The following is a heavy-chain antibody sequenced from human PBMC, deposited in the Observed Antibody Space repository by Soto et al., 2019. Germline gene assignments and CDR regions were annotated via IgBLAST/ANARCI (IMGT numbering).Heavy chain of an antibody. D-gene: IGHD2-2*01. CDR2: IIPLLGTA. V-gene: IGHV1-69*01. CDR3: AGGNDYCHSNSCNIEVGTDF. Sequence: QVQLEQSGAEVKKPGSSVKVSCKASGGSFNKYALSWVRQAPGQGLEWMGGIIPLLGTANYAKKFQGRVTISEDESTSPASMELISLRYVDTAVYYCAGGNDYCHSNSCNIEVGTDFWGQGTTVTVSS. CDR1: GGSFNKYA. J-gene: IGHJ6*02.